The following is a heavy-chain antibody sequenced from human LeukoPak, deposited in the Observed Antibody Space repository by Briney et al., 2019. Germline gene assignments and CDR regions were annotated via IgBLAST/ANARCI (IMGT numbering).Heavy chain of an antibody. CDR3: ARDRDLFRVTRIFDY. Sequence: ASVKVSCKASGGTFSSYAISWVRQAPGQGLEWMGIINPSGGSTSYAQKFQGRVTMTRDTSTSTVYMELSSLRSEDTAVYYCARDRDLFRVTRIFDYWGQGTLVTVSS. D-gene: IGHD3-10*01. CDR1: GGTFSSYA. V-gene: IGHV1-46*01. J-gene: IGHJ4*02. CDR2: INPSGGST.